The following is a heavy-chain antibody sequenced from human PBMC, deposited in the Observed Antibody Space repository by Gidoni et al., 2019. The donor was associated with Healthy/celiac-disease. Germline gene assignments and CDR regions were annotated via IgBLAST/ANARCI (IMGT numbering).Heavy chain of an antibody. Sequence: EVQLVESGGGLFQPGGSRRSSGAASGFPCSSYSMNWVRQAPGKGLEWVSYISSSSSTIYYADSVKGRFTISRDNAKNSLYLQMNSLRDEDTAVYHCARDSYGSSIADYWGQGTLVTVSS. V-gene: IGHV3-48*02. CDR3: ARDSYGSSIADY. J-gene: IGHJ4*02. D-gene: IGHD6-6*01. CDR1: GFPCSSYS. CDR2: ISSSSSTI.